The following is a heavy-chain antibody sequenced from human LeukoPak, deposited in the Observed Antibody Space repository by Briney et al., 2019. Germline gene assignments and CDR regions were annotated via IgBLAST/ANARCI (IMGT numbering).Heavy chain of an antibody. V-gene: IGHV3-23*01. CDR3: ARAPCCDSSSWYSFMGDYFDY. CDR2: ISGSGGST. CDR1: GFTFNSYA. D-gene: IGHD6-13*01. Sequence: PGGSLRLSCAASGFTFNSYAMSWVRQAPGKGLEWVSAISGSGGSTYYADSVKGRFTISRDNSKNTLYLQMNSLRAEDTAVYYCARAPCCDSSSWYSFMGDYFDYWGQGTLVTVSS. J-gene: IGHJ4*02.